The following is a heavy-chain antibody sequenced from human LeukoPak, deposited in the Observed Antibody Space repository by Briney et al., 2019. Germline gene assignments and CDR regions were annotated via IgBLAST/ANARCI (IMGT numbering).Heavy chain of an antibody. CDR2: IFSGGGT. Sequence: PGGSLRLSCVASGFTFSNYWMLWVHQAPGKGLEWVSVIFSGGGTYYADSVKGRFTISRDNFKNTLYLQMNSLRAEDTAVYYCARGGSTRIYYFDYWGQGTLVTVSS. CDR3: ARGGSTRIYYFDY. V-gene: IGHV3-53*01. J-gene: IGHJ4*02. CDR1: GFTFSNYW.